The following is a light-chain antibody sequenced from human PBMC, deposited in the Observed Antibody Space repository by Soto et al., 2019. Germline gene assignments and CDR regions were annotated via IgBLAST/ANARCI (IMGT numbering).Light chain of an antibody. CDR3: QQRSNWRPVT. CDR1: QTISTY. J-gene: IGKJ5*01. CDR2: DAS. V-gene: IGKV3-11*01. Sequence: EIVLTQSPGTLSLSPGERATLSCRASQTISTYLAWYQQKPGQAPRLLIYDASNRATGIPARFSGSGSGTDFTLTISSLEPEDFAVYYCQQRSNWRPVTFGQGTRLEIK.